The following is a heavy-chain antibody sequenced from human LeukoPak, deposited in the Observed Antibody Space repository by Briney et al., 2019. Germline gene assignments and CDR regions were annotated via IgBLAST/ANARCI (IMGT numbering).Heavy chain of an antibody. CDR2: ISGSGGST. CDR1: GFTFSSYA. Sequence: GGSLRLSCAASGFTFSSYAMSWVRQAPGKGLEWVSVISGSGGSTYYADSVKGRFTISRDNTKNTLYLQMNSLRAEDTAVYYCAKDTEPYDSSYFDYWGQGTLVTVSS. J-gene: IGHJ4*02. D-gene: IGHD3-22*01. CDR3: AKDTEPYDSSYFDY. V-gene: IGHV3-23*01.